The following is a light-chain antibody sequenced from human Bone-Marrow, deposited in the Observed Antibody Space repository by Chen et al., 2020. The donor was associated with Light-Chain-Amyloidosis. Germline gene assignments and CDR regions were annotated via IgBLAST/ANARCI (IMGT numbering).Light chain of an antibody. CDR3: QVWDRSSDRPV. Sequence: SYVLTQPSSVSVAPGQTPTIACGGNNIGSTSVHWYQQTPGQAPLLVVYDDSDRPSGIPERLSGPNSGNTATLTISRVEAGDEADYYCQVWDRSSDRPVFGGGTKLTVL. J-gene: IGLJ3*02. V-gene: IGLV3-21*02. CDR1: NIGSTS. CDR2: DDS.